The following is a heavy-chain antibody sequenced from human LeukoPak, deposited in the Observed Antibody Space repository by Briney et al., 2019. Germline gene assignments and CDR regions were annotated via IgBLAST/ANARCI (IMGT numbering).Heavy chain of an antibody. V-gene: IGHV3-30*18. D-gene: IGHD5-24*01. J-gene: IGHJ6*02. CDR2: ISYDGSNK. Sequence: PGGSLRLSCAAPGFTFSSYGMHWVRQAPGKGLEWVAVISYDGSNKYYADSVKGRFTISRDNSKNTLYLQMNSLRAEDTAVYYCAKDRAQDVWGQGTTVTVSS. CDR1: GFTFSSYG. CDR3: AKDRAQDV.